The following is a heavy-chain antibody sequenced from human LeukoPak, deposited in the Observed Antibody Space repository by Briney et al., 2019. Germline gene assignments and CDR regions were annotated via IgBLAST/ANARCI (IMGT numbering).Heavy chain of an antibody. V-gene: IGHV4-59*01. D-gene: IGHD5/OR15-5a*01. CDR2: IYYSGST. Sequence: PSETLSLTCTVSGGSISSYYWSWIRQPPGKGLEWLGYIYYSGSTNYNPSLKSRVTISVDTSKNQFSLKLSSVTAADTAVYYCARVSQQTPFYVYYYYYMDVWGKGTTVTVSS. CDR1: GGSISSYY. CDR3: ARVSQQTPFYVYYYYYMDV. J-gene: IGHJ6*03.